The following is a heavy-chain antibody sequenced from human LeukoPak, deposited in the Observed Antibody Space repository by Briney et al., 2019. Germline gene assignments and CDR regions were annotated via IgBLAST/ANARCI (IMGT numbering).Heavy chain of an antibody. Sequence: GGSLRLSCAASGFTVSSNYMSWVRQAPGKGLEWVSVIYSGGSTYYADSVKGRFTISRDYSRNMLHLQMNSLRVEDTAMYYCAKGPQLNSGYHPDYWGQGTLVTVSS. J-gene: IGHJ4*02. CDR1: GFTVSSNY. D-gene: IGHD3-22*01. CDR3: AKGPQLNSGYHPDY. V-gene: IGHV3-53*01. CDR2: IYSGGST.